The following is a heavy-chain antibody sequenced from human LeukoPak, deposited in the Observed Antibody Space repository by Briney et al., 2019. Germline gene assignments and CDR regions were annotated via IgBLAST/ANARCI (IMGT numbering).Heavy chain of an antibody. D-gene: IGHD3-10*01. Sequence: ASVKVSCKVSGYTLTELSMHWVRQAPGKGLEWMGGFDPEDGETIYAQKFQGRVTMTEDTSTDTAYMELSSLRSEDTAVYYCATDSGAVNYYYYYGMDVWGQGTTVTVSS. CDR3: ATDSGAVNYYYYYGMDV. V-gene: IGHV1-24*01. CDR1: GYTLTELS. J-gene: IGHJ6*02. CDR2: FDPEDGET.